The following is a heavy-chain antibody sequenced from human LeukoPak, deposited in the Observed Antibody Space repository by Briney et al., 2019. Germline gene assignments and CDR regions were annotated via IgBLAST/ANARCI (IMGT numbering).Heavy chain of an antibody. CDR3: AREEVAVAGSYYYYYYGMDV. CDR1: GFTFSSYS. J-gene: IGHJ6*02. V-gene: IGHV3-21*01. CDR2: ISSSSSYI. Sequence: GGSLRLSCAASGFTFSSYSMNWVRQAPGKGLEWVSSISSSSSYIYYADSVKGRFTISRDNAKNSLYLQMNSLRAEDTAVYYCAREEVAVAGSYYYYYYGMDVWGQGTTVTVSS. D-gene: IGHD6-19*01.